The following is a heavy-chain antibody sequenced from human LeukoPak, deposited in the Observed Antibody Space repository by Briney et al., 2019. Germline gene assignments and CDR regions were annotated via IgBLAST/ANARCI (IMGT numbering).Heavy chain of an antibody. D-gene: IGHD3-22*01. CDR2: IIPIFGTA. CDR1: GGTFSRFT. J-gene: IGHJ4*02. V-gene: IGHV1-69*13. CDR3: AREGYYYDSSGYYYLLDY. Sequence: ASVKVSCKASGGTFSRFTISWVRQAPGQGLEWMGGIIPIFGTANYAQKFQGRVTITADESTSTAYMELSSLRSEDTAVYYCAREGYYYDSSGYYYLLDYWGQGTLVTVSS.